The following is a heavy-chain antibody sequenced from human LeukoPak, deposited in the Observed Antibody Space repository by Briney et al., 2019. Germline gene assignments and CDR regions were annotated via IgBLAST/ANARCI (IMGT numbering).Heavy chain of an antibody. CDR3: ARHAYFDY. V-gene: IGHV4-34*01. J-gene: IGHJ4*02. CDR2: INHSGST. Sequence: SETLSLTCAVYGGSFSGYYWSWIRKPPGRGLEWIGEINHSGSTNYNPSLKSRVTISVDTSKNQFSLKLSSVTAADTAVYYCARHAYFDYWGQGTLITVSS. CDR1: GGSFSGYY.